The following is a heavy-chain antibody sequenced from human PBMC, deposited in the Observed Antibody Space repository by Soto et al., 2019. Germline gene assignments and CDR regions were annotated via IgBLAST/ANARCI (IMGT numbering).Heavy chain of an antibody. Sequence: VQLVESGGGVVQPGRSLRLSCAASGFTFSSYAMHWVRQAPGKGLEWVAVISYDGSNKYYADSVKGRFTISRDNSKNTLYLQMNSLRAEDTAVYYCARDGGSSWYSGFDPWGQGTLVTVSS. V-gene: IGHV3-30-3*01. CDR1: GFTFSSYA. CDR2: ISYDGSNK. D-gene: IGHD6-13*01. J-gene: IGHJ5*02. CDR3: ARDGGSSWYSGFDP.